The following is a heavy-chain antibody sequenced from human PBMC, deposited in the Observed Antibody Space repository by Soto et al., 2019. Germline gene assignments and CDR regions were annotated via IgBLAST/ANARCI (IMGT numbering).Heavy chain of an antibody. D-gene: IGHD2-2*01. CDR3: AGGWPAAIGGYYYGMDV. CDR1: GGTFSSYA. CDR2: IIPIFGTA. J-gene: IGHJ6*01. V-gene: IGHV1-69*13. Sequence: GASVKVSCKASGGTFSSYAISWVRQAPGQGLEWMGGIIPIFGTANYAQKFQGRVTITADESTSTAYVELSSLRSEDTAVYYCAGGWPAAIGGYYYGMDVWGQGTTVNVSS.